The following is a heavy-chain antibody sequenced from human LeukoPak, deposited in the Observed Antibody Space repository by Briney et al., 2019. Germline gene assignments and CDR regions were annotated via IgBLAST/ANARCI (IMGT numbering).Heavy chain of an antibody. J-gene: IGHJ6*03. V-gene: IGHV4-38-2*01. CDR3: ARQPPVYCSSASCYMMEERYYYHYMDV. Sequence: PSETLSLTCAVSGYSISSGYYWGWIRQPPGKGLEWIGSIYHSGSTYYNPSLKSRVTISVDTSKNQFSLKLSSVTAPDTAVYYCARQPPVYCSSASCYMMEERYYYHYMDVWGKGTTVTVSS. CDR2: IYHSGST. D-gene: IGHD2-2*02. CDR1: GYSISSGYY.